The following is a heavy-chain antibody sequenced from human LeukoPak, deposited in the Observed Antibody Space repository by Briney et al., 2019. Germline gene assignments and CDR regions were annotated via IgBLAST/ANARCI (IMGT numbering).Heavy chain of an antibody. CDR1: GYTLTELS. CDR2: FDPEDGET. CDR3: ARVGVGATLIAWFDP. J-gene: IGHJ5*02. V-gene: IGHV1-24*01. Sequence: ASVKVSCKVSGYTLTELSMHWVRQAPGKGLEWMGGFDPEDGETIYAQKFQGRVTMTRDMSTSTVYMELSSLRSEDTAVYYCARVGVGATLIAWFDPWGQGTLVTVSS. D-gene: IGHD1-26*01.